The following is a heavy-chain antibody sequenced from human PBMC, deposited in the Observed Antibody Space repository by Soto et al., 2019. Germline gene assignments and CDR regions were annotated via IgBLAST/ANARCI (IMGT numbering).Heavy chain of an antibody. CDR1: GYTFTSYA. CDR3: ARVLVGATPVDY. D-gene: IGHD1-26*01. CDR2: INAGNGNT. J-gene: IGHJ4*02. V-gene: IGHV1-3*01. Sequence: DSVKVYCKASGYTFTSYAMHWVRQAPGQRNEWMGWINAGNGNTKYSQKFQGRVTITRDTSASTAYMELSSLRSEDTAVYYCARVLVGATPVDYWGQGTLVTVSS.